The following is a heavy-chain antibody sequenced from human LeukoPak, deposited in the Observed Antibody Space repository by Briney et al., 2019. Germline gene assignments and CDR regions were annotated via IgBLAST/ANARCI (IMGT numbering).Heavy chain of an antibody. V-gene: IGHV1-2*02. CDR2: INPNSGGT. Sequence: GASVKVSCKASGYTFTGYYMHWVRQAPGQGLEWMGWINPNSGGTNYAQKFQGRVTMTRDTSISTAYMELSRLRSDDTAVYYCARDLNYDSSGYYETFDYWGQGTLVTVSS. J-gene: IGHJ4*02. CDR1: GYTFTGYY. CDR3: ARDLNYDSSGYYETFDY. D-gene: IGHD3-22*01.